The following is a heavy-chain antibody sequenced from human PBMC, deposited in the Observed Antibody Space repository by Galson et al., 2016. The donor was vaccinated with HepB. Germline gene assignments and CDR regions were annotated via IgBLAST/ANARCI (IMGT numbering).Heavy chain of an antibody. CDR1: GDIFRNQH. D-gene: IGHD2-2*01. J-gene: IGHJ6*02. CDR3: AREAHCSGTRCFYSSAWDQNFHGMDV. CDR2: VMPIFGTA. V-gene: IGHV1-69*05. Sequence: QSGAEVKKPGESLKISCKASGDIFRNQHISWVRQAPGQGLEWIGGVMPIFGTADYAQKFQGRVTLTTDGSTSTAYMELSGLRSDDTAVYYCAREAHCSGTRCFYSSAWDQNFHGMDVWGQGTTVIVSS.